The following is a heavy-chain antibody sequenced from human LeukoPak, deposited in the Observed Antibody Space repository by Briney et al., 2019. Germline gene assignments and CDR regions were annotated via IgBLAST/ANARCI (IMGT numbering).Heavy chain of an antibody. CDR2: ISWNSGSI. Sequence: GRSLRLSCAASGFTFDDYAMHWVRQAPGKGLEWVSGISWNSGSIGYADSVKGRFTISRDNAKNSLYLQMNSLRAEDTALYYCAKDIGSGSYSLGDAFDIWGQGTMITVSS. CDR1: GFTFDDYA. D-gene: IGHD1-26*01. CDR3: AKDIGSGSYSLGDAFDI. J-gene: IGHJ3*02. V-gene: IGHV3-9*01.